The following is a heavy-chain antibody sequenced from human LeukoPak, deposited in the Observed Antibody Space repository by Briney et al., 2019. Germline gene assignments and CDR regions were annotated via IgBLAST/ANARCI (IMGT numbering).Heavy chain of an antibody. Sequence: GGSLRLSCAASGFTFSSYGMHWVRQAPGKGLEWVAFIRYDGSNKYYADSVKGRFTISRDNSKNTLYLQMNSLRAEDTAVYYCAKDTRGIVVVPAAFDYWGQGTLVTVSS. CDR1: GFTFSSYG. V-gene: IGHV3-30*02. J-gene: IGHJ4*02. CDR3: AKDTRGIVVVPAAFDY. CDR2: IRYDGSNK. D-gene: IGHD2-2*01.